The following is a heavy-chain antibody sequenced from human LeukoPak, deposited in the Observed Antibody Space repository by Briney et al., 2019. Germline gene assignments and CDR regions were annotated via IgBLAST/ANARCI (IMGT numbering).Heavy chain of an antibody. V-gene: IGHV4-34*01. CDR2: INHSGST. CDR3: ARGLKQLPSRVYYGMDV. CDR1: GGSFSGYY. Sequence: SETLSLTCAVYGGSFSGYYWSWIRQPPGKGLEWIGEINHSGSTNYNPSLKSRVTISVDTSKNQFSLKLSCVTAADTAVYYCARGLKQLPSRVYYGMDVWGQGTTVTVSS. J-gene: IGHJ6*02. D-gene: IGHD6-13*01.